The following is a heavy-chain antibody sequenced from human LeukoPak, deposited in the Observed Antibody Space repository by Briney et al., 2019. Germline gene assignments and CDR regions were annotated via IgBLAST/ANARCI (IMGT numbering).Heavy chain of an antibody. D-gene: IGHD2-21*02. J-gene: IGHJ4*02. CDR3: ARGVITAIVDYFDY. CDR1: GGSISSGGYS. V-gene: IGHV4-30-2*01. Sequence: SQTLSLTCDVSGGSISSGGYSWSWIRQPPGKGLEWIAYIYHSGSTYYNPSLKGRVTISVDRSKNQLSLKLSSVTAADTAVYYCARGVITAIVDYFDYWGQGTLVTVSS. CDR2: IYHSGST.